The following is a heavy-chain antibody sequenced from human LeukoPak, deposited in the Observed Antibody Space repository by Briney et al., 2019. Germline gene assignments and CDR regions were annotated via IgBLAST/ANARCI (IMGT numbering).Heavy chain of an antibody. CDR1: GGSISSYY. V-gene: IGHV4-59*01. Sequence: SETLSLTCTVSGGSISSYYWSWIRQPPGKGLEWIGYIYYSGSTNYNPSLKSRVTISVDTSKNQFSLKLSSVTAADTAVYYCARDAYGGLNYYYGMDVWGQGTTVTVSS. J-gene: IGHJ6*02. CDR3: ARDAYGGLNYYYGMDV. CDR2: IYYSGST. D-gene: IGHD4-23*01.